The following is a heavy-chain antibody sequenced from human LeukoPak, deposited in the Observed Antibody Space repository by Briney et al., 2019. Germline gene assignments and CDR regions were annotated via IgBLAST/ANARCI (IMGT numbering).Heavy chain of an antibody. J-gene: IGHJ6*02. CDR3: ARDPHPYGMDV. CDR1: GGSIGSGGYY. Sequence: PSETLSLTCTVSGGSIGSGGYYWSWIRQHPGKGLEWIGYIYYSGSTYYNPSLKSRVTISVDTSKNQFSLKLSSVTAADTAVYYCARDPHPYGMDVWGQGTTVTVSS. CDR2: IYYSGST. V-gene: IGHV4-31*03.